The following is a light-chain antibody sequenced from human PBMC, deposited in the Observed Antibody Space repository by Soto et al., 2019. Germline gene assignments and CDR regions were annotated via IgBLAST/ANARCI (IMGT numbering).Light chain of an antibody. CDR1: QSVTST. CDR2: GAS. V-gene: IGKV3-15*01. J-gene: IGKJ1*01. Sequence: EIVMTQSPATLSVSPGERATLSFRASQSVTSTLAWYQQKPGQAPRLLIYGASTRATGIPARFSGSGSGTEFTLTISSLQSEDFAVYHCQQYNYWRTFGQGTKVDI. CDR3: QQYNYWRT.